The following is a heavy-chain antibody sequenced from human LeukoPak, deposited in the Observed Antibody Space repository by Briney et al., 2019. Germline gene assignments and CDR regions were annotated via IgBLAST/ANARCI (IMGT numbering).Heavy chain of an antibody. J-gene: IGHJ4*02. Sequence: GGSLRLSCAASGFTLSNYWMNWVRQAPGKGLEWVANMKHDGSEKSYVDSVKGRFTISRDDAKNSLYLQMNSLRAEDTALYYCARSPYSGSHGPFDYWGQGTLVTVSS. V-gene: IGHV3-7*04. CDR1: GFTLSNYW. CDR3: ARSPYSGSHGPFDY. D-gene: IGHD1-26*01. CDR2: MKHDGSEK.